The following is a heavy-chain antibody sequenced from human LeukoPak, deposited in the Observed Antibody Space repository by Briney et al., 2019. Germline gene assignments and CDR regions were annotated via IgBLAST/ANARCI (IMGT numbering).Heavy chain of an antibody. CDR3: ARGWSLLWFGEGYFDY. V-gene: IGHV1-2*02. CDR1: GYTFTGYY. D-gene: IGHD3-10*01. J-gene: IGHJ4*02. Sequence: GASVKVSCEASGYTFTGYYMHWVRQAPGQGLEWMGWINPNSGGTNYAQKFQGRVTMTRDTSISTAYMELSRLRSDDTAVYYCARGWSLLWFGEGYFDYWGQGTLVTVSS. CDR2: INPNSGGT.